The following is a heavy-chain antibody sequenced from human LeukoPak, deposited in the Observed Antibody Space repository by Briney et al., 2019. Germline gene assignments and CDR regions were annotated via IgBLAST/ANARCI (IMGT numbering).Heavy chain of an antibody. Sequence: ASVKVSCKAPGYTFTGYYMHWVRQAPGQGLEWMGWINPNSGGTNYAQKFQGRVTMTRDTSISTAYMELSRLRSDDTAVYYCARPKYSSGWYDDAFDIWGQGTMVTVSS. CDR3: ARPKYSSGWYDDAFDI. CDR1: GYTFTGYY. J-gene: IGHJ3*02. CDR2: INPNSGGT. D-gene: IGHD6-19*01. V-gene: IGHV1-2*02.